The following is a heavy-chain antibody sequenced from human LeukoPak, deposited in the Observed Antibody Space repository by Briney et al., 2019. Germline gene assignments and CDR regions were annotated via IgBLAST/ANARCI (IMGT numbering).Heavy chain of an antibody. J-gene: IGHJ3*02. V-gene: IGHV1-8*01. Sequence: ASVKVSCKASGYTSTSPDINWVRQATGRGLEWLGWMNPRDNTGYAQKFQGGVTLTRDKSINTAYMELSSLRSEDTDVYYCARYTQHYGFDIWGQGTMVTVSA. CDR3: ARYTQHYGFDI. CDR2: MNPRDNT. D-gene: IGHD3-3*02. CDR1: GYTSTSPD.